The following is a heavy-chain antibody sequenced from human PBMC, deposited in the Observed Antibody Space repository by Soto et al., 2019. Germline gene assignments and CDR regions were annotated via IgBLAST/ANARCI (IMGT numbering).Heavy chain of an antibody. Sequence: EVQLVESGGGLVKPGGSLRLSCAASGFTFSSYSMNWVRQAPGKGLEWVSSISSSSSYIYYADSVKGRFTISRDNAKNSLYLQMNSLRAEDTAVYYCARGHSSGWYVGDYWGQGTLVTVSS. CDR3: ARGHSSGWYVGDY. V-gene: IGHV3-21*01. CDR1: GFTFSSYS. J-gene: IGHJ4*02. D-gene: IGHD6-19*01. CDR2: ISSSSSYI.